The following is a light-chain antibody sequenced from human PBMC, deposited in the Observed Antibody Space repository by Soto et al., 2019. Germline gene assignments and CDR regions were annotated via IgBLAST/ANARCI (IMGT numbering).Light chain of an antibody. J-gene: IGKJ3*01. Sequence: DMQITQSPASRSAFLGDTVFLTCSASQRIDTSLDWYQPKPVKALKSLISAVSSLQSGVQPRPRGSGSGTDFTLTISSMQPEDFANYSCQQSYSALVTFGPGTKVDIK. V-gene: IGKV1-39*01. CDR3: QQSYSALVT. CDR2: AVS. CDR1: QRIDTS.